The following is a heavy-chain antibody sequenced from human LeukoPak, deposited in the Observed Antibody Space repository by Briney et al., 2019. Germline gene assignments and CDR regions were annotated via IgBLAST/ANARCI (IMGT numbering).Heavy chain of an antibody. Sequence: PSETLSLTCAVYGGSFSGYYWSWIRQPPGKGLEWIGEINHSGSTNYIPSLKSRVTISVDTSKNQFSLKLSSVTAADTAVYYCARSRRSVPRWFDPWGQGTLVTVSS. J-gene: IGHJ5*02. D-gene: IGHD2-15*01. V-gene: IGHV4-34*01. CDR1: GGSFSGYY. CDR3: ARSRRSVPRWFDP. CDR2: INHSGST.